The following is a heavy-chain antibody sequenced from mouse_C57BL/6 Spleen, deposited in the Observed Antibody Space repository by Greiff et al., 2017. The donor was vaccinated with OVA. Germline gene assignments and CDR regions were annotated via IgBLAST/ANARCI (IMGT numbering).Heavy chain of an antibody. J-gene: IGHJ2*01. V-gene: IGHV1-59*01. CDR2: IDPSDSYT. CDR3: ARLDFDY. Sequence: VQLQQPGAELVRPGTSVKLSCKASGYTFTSYWMHWVKQRPGQGLEWIGVIDPSDSYTNYNQKFKGKATLTVDTSSSTAYMQLSSLTSEDSAVYYCARLDFDYWGQGTTLTVSS. CDR1: GYTFTSYW.